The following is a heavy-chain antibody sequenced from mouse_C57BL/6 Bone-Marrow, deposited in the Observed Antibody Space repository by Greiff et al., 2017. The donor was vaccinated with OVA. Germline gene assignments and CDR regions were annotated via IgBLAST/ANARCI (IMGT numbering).Heavy chain of an antibody. V-gene: IGHV14-3*01. CDR2: IDPANGNT. CDR1: GFNIKNTY. Sequence: VQLQQSVAELVRPGASVKLSCTASGFNIKNTYMHWVKQRPEQGLEWIGRIDPANGNTKYAPKFPGKATITADTSSNTAYLQLSSLTSEDAAIYYCARGLYYDYDVGWFAYWGQGTLVTVSA. J-gene: IGHJ3*01. CDR3: ARGLYYDYDVGWFAY. D-gene: IGHD2-4*01.